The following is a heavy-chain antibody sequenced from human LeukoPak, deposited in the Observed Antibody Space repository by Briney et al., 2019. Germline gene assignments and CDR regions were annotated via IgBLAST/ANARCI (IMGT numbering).Heavy chain of an antibody. V-gene: IGHV3-30*03. Sequence: GGSLRLSCAASGFTVSSNYMSWIRQAPGKGLEWVAVTSSDLNVKLYADSVKGRFTISRDNSRSTLYLQMNSLRPEDTAIYYCAREGYYGSGSPPSLYFDYWGQGTLVTVSS. D-gene: IGHD3-10*01. CDR2: TSSDLNVK. CDR3: AREGYYGSGSPPSLYFDY. J-gene: IGHJ4*02. CDR1: GFTVSSNY.